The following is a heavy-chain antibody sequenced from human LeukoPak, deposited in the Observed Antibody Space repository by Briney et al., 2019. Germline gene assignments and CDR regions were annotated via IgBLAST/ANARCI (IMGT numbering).Heavy chain of an antibody. CDR3: AKIAAAGTYFDY. V-gene: IGHV3-30*02. CDR1: GFTFRSYG. D-gene: IGHD6-13*01. J-gene: IGHJ4*02. CDR2: IGYDGRDN. Sequence: GSLRLSCVASGFTFRSYGMHWVRQAPGKGLEWVAFIGYDGRDNFNADSVKGRFTISRDNSKNTVDLQMISLRAEDTAVYYCAKIAAAGTYFDYWGQGTLVTVSS.